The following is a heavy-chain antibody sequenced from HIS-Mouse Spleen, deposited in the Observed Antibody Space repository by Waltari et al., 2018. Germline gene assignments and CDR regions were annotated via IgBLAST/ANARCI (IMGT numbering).Heavy chain of an antibody. D-gene: IGHD3-10*01. CDR3: ARGHYYGSGSYYNYFDY. CDR1: GYSISSGYY. J-gene: IGHJ4*02. V-gene: IGHV4-38-2*02. CDR2: IYHRGST. Sequence: QVQLQESGPGLVKPSETLSLTCTVSGYSISSGYYWGWIRQPPGKGLGWIGSIYHRGSTYYTPTLKSRVTISVDTSKNPFSLKLSSVTAADTAVYYCARGHYYGSGSYYNYFDYWGQGTLVTVSS.